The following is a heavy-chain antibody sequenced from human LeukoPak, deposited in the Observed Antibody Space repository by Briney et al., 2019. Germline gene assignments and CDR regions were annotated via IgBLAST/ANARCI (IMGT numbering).Heavy chain of an antibody. Sequence: GGSLRLSCAASGFTFSSYAMHWVRQAPGKGLEWLAVISHEGSVKFHADSVRGRFTISRDNSKNMVYLQINSLRDEDTAVYYCARTREQWQVLDYWGQGTLVIVSS. CDR3: ARTREQWQVLDY. J-gene: IGHJ4*02. D-gene: IGHD6-19*01. CDR1: GFTFSSYA. CDR2: ISHEGSVK. V-gene: IGHV3-30*04.